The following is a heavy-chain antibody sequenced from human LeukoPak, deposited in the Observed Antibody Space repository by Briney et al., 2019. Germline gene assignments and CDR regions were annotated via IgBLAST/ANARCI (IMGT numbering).Heavy chain of an antibody. CDR3: ARLWGEDPKFFDY. CDR2: IHNSGNT. D-gene: IGHD3-16*01. V-gene: IGHV4-59*01. J-gene: IGHJ4*02. CDR1: GVSISSYY. Sequence: SETLSLTCTVSGVSISSYYWSWIRQPPGKGLEWIANIHNSGNTNYNPSFKSRVTISVDTSKNQFSLKLSSVTAADTAVYYCARLWGEDPKFFDYWGQGTLVTVSS.